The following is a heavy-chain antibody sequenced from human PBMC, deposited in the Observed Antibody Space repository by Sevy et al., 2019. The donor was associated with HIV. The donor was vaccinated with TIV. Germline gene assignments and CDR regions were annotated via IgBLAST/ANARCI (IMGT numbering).Heavy chain of an antibody. D-gene: IGHD2-2*01. J-gene: IGHJ4*02. V-gene: IGHV6-1*01. CDR1: GDSVSSNSAA. CDR2: TYYRSKWYN. Sequence: SQTLSLTCAISGDSVSSNSAAWNWIRQSPSRGLEWLGRTYYRSKWYNDYAVSVKSRITINPDTSKNQFSLQVNSVTPEDTAVYYCARNPPYCSSTSCHFDYWGQGTLVTVSS. CDR3: ARNPPYCSSTSCHFDY.